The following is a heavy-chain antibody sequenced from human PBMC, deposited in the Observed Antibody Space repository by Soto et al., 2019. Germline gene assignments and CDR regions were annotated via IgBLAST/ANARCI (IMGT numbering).Heavy chain of an antibody. Sequence: SETLSLTCTVSGDSINGFYWSWIRQPPGKGLEWIGYVYYTGSTTYNPSLESRVTMSVDTSKNQFSLKLRSVNAADTAIYYCAKYPRTPTEGYSLDYWGQGTPVTVS. CDR2: VYYTGST. V-gene: IGHV4-59*01. D-gene: IGHD2-2*01. CDR3: AKYPRTPTEGYSLDY. CDR1: GDSINGFY. J-gene: IGHJ4*02.